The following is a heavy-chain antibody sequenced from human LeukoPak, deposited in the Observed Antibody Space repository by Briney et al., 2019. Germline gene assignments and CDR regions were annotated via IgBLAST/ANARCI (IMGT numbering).Heavy chain of an antibody. Sequence: GVSVRLSCAASGFTFSSYAMSWVRQAPGKGLEWVSAISGSGGSTYYADSVKGRFNISRDNSKNTLYLQMNSLRAEDTAVYYCAKDSRGYSYGGFDYWGQGTLVTVSS. J-gene: IGHJ4*02. D-gene: IGHD5-18*01. CDR2: ISGSGGST. CDR1: GFTFSSYA. V-gene: IGHV3-23*01. CDR3: AKDSRGYSYGGFDY.